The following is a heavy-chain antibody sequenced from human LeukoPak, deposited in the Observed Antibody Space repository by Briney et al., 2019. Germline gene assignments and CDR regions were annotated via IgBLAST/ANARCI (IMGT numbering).Heavy chain of an antibody. CDR3: ARPGTSNGWYKDAFDI. D-gene: IGHD6-19*01. CDR1: GYSFNIYW. J-gene: IGHJ3*02. V-gene: IGHV5-51*01. CDR2: IYPSDSDT. Sequence: GESLKISCKGSGYSFNIYWIAWVRQMPGKGLEWMEIIYPSDSDTRYSPSFQGQVTISVDKSINTAYLQWSSLKASDTAMYYCARPGTSNGWYKDAFDIWGQGTMVTVSS.